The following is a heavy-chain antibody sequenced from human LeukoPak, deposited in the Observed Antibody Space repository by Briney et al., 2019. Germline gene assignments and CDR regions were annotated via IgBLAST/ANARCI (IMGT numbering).Heavy chain of an antibody. CDR2: IYYSGST. V-gene: IGHV4-31*03. D-gene: IGHD2-15*01. CDR1: GGSIGSGGYY. J-gene: IGHJ4*02. Sequence: SQTLSLTCTVSGGSIGSGGYYWSWIRQHSGKGLKWIGYIYYSGSTYYNPSLKSRVTISVDTSKNQFSLKLSSVTAADTAVYYCARGYCSGGSCYSGLFDYWGQGTLVTVSS. CDR3: ARGYCSGGSCYSGLFDY.